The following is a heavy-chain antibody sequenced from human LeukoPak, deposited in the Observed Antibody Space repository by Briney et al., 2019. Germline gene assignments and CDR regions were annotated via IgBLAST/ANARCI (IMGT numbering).Heavy chain of an antibody. D-gene: IGHD6-13*01. V-gene: IGHV4-34*01. CDR2: INHSGST. CDR1: GGSFSDYY. Sequence: SETLSLTCAVYGGSFSDYYWSWIRQPPGKGLEWIGEINHSGSTNYNPSLKSRVTISVDTSKNQFSLKLSSVTTADTAVYYCARHSFGYSSSCYDYWRQGTLVTVSS. J-gene: IGHJ4*02. CDR3: ARHSFGYSSSCYDY.